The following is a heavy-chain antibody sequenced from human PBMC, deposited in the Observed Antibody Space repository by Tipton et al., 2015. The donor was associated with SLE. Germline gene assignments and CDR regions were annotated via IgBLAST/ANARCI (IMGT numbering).Heavy chain of an antibody. CDR3: ARGGCSGRSCYPYYYGMDV. CDR1: GGSLSSYY. J-gene: IGHJ6*02. D-gene: IGHD2-15*01. V-gene: IGHV4-4*07. Sequence: TLSLTCTVSGGSLSSYYWSWIRQPAGKGLEWIGRIYSSGTTNYYPSLKSRVTMSVDTSKNQFSLKLTSVTAADTAVYYCARGGCSGRSCYPYYYGMDVWGPGTTVTVSS. CDR2: IYSSGTT.